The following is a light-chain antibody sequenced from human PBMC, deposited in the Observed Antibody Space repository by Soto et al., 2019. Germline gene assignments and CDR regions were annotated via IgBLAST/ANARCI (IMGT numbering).Light chain of an antibody. CDR3: QVWDSRSDGV. CDR1: NIGSKS. Sequence: SYELTQPPSVSVAPGQTARITCGGNNIGSKSVHWYQQKSGQAPVLVVYDDNDRPSGIPERFSGSNSGNTATLTISRVEAGDEADYYCQVWDSRSDGVFGTGTKVTVL. J-gene: IGLJ1*01. V-gene: IGLV3-21*02. CDR2: DDN.